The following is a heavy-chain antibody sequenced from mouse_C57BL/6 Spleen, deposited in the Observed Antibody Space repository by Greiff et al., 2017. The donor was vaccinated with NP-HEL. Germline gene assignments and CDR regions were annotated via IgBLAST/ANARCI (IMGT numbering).Heavy chain of an antibody. CDR1: GFTFSDYG. CDR3: ARPGYDGYPAWFAY. Sequence: EVNVVESGGGLVKPGGSLKLSCAASGFTFSDYGMHWVRQAPEKGLEWVAYISSGSSTIYYADTVKGRFTISRDNAKNTLFLQMTSLRSEDTAMYYCARPGYDGYPAWFAYWGQGTLVTVSA. CDR2: ISSGSSTI. J-gene: IGHJ3*01. V-gene: IGHV5-17*01. D-gene: IGHD2-3*01.